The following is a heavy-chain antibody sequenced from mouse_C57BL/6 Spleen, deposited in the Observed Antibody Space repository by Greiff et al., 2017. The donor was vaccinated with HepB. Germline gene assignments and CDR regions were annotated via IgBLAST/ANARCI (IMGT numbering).Heavy chain of an antibody. CDR3: ARPTTVNWYFDV. D-gene: IGHD2-10*01. V-gene: IGHV1-18*01. CDR2: INPNNGGT. CDR1: GYTFTDYN. Sequence: EVQLVESGPELVKPGASVKIPCKASGYTFTDYNMDWVKQSHGKSLEWIGDINPNNGGTIYNQKFKGKATLTVDKSSSTAYMELRSLTSEDTAVYYCARPTTVNWYFDVWGTGTTVTVSS. J-gene: IGHJ1*03.